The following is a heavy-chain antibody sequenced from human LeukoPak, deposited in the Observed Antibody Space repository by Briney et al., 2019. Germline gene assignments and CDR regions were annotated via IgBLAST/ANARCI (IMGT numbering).Heavy chain of an antibody. D-gene: IGHD3-3*01. J-gene: IGHJ6*02. Sequence: SETLSLTCAVYGGSFSGYYWSWIRQPPGKGLEWIGEINHSGSTNYNPSLKSRVTISVVTSKNQFSLKLSSVTAADTAVYYCARRYDFWSGYYRAYYYYGMDVWGQGTTVTVSS. V-gene: IGHV4-34*01. CDR2: INHSGST. CDR3: ARRYDFWSGYYRAYYYYGMDV. CDR1: GGSFSGYY.